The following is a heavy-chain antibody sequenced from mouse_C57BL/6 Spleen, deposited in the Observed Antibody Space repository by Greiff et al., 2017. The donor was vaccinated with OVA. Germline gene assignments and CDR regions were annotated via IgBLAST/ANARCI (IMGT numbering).Heavy chain of an antibody. CDR2: IYPGSGNT. CDR3: ARPLGSSYDDY. CDR1: GYTFTDYY. J-gene: IGHJ2*01. D-gene: IGHD1-1*01. Sequence: VVKPGASVKISCKASGYTFTDYYINWVKQRPGQGLEWIGWIYPGSGNTKYNEKFKGKATLTVDTSSSTAYMQLSSLTSEDSAVYFCARPLGSSYDDYWGQGTTLTVSS. V-gene: IGHV1-84*01.